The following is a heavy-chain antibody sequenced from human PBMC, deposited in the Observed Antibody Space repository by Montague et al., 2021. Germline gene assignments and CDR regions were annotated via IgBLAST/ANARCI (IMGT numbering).Heavy chain of an antibody. D-gene: IGHD2-15*01. J-gene: IGHJ5*02. CDR2: IYYNGTT. V-gene: IGHV4-59*04. CDR3: ARSSYCRGGSCYSGFDP. CDR1: GFAFSTYT. Sequence: LRLSCAASGFAFSTYTMSWVRQPPGKGLEFIGVIYYNGTTYHHPSLKSRVTVSMDTSKNQFSLKLSSVTAADTAVYHCARSSYCRGGSCYSGFDPWGQGTLVTASS.